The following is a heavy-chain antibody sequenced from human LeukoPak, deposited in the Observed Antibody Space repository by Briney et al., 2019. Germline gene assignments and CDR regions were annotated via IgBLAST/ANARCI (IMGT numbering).Heavy chain of an antibody. Sequence: GGSLRLSCAASGFALSAYWMNWVRQAPGKGLQWLANIKQDGTVQRYVDSVKGRFTISRDNAKNSLYLQMNSLRAEDTAVYYCARGRCSSTSCLYYYYYGMDVWGQGTTVTVSS. CDR1: GFALSAYW. D-gene: IGHD2-2*01. CDR2: IKQDGTVQ. CDR3: ARGRCSSTSCLYYYYYGMDV. V-gene: IGHV3-7*03. J-gene: IGHJ6*02.